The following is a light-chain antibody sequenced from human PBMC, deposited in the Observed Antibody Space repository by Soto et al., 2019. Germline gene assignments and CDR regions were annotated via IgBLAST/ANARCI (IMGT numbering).Light chain of an antibody. CDR2: GAS. J-gene: IGKJ1*01. Sequence: EIVLTQSPGTLSLSPGERATLSCRASQSVSNNYLGWYQQKPGQAPRLLVHGASRRATGIPDRFSGSGSGTDFTLTISGLEAEDFAVYYCQQYGNSLPWTFGQGTKVEIK. CDR3: QQYGNSLPWT. CDR1: QSVSNNY. V-gene: IGKV3-20*01.